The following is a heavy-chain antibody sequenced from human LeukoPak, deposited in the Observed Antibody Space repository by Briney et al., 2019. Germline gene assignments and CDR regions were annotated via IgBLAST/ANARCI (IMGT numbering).Heavy chain of an antibody. Sequence: SQTLSLTCAISGDSVSSNSAAWNWIRQSPSRGLEWLGRTYYRSKWYNDYAVSVKSRITINPDTSKNQFSLQLNSVTAADTAVYYCAKGSSSRYPTLFDYWGQGTLVTVSS. D-gene: IGHD6-13*01. CDR2: TYYRSKWYN. CDR3: AKGSSSRYPTLFDY. CDR1: GDSVSSNSAA. J-gene: IGHJ4*02. V-gene: IGHV6-1*01.